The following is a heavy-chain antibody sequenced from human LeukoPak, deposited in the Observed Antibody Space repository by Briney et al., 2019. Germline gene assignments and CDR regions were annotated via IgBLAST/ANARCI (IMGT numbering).Heavy chain of an antibody. CDR2: INTDSGET. V-gene: IGHV1-2*02. Sequence: ASVKVSCKTSGFTFTGYYIHWVRQAPGQGPEWMGLINTDSGETHYAQDFQGRVTVTRDTSNRTAYMDLSSLTSEDTAVYYCARGRPGGGYYYWGQGTLVTVSS. CDR1: GFTFTGYY. CDR3: ARGRPGGGYYY. J-gene: IGHJ4*02. D-gene: IGHD3-22*01.